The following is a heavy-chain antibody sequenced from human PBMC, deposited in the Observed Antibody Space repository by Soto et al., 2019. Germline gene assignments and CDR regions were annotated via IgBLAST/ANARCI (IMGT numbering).Heavy chain of an antibody. J-gene: IGHJ4*02. CDR3: AKEPRHIAVAGSFDY. CDR1: GFTFDDYA. CDR2: ISWNSGSI. D-gene: IGHD6-19*01. V-gene: IGHV3-9*01. Sequence: DVQLVESGGGLVQPGRSLRLSCAASGFTFDDYAMHWVRQAPGKGLEWVSGISWNSGSIGYADSVKGRFTISRDNAKNSLYLQMNSLRAEDTALYYCAKEPRHIAVAGSFDYWGQGTLVTVSS.